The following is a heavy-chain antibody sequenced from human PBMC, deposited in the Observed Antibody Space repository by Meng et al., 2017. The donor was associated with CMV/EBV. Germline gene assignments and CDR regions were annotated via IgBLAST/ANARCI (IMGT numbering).Heavy chain of an antibody. V-gene: IGHV1-46*01. CDR3: ARVPDFWSGLDDGMDV. J-gene: IGHJ6*02. CDR2: INPSGGST. D-gene: IGHD3-3*01. Sequence: ASVKVSCKASGYTFTSYYMHWVRQAPGQGLEWMGIINPSGGSTSYAQKLQGRVTMTADTSTSTAYMELRSLRSDDTAVYYCARVPDFWSGLDDGMDVWGQGTTVTVSS. CDR1: GYTFTSYY.